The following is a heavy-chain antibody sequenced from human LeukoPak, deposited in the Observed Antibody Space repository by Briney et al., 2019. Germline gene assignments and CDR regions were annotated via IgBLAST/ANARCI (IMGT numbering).Heavy chain of an antibody. CDR1: GGSISSSSSY. J-gene: IGHJ4*02. V-gene: IGHV4-39*07. CDR2: IYDSGST. D-gene: IGHD3-22*01. CDR3: ARGCYYDSSGYLSYYFDY. Sequence: SETLSLTCTVSGGSISSSSSYWAWIRQPPGKGLEWIGSIYDSGSTYFNPSLKSRLTMSVDTSKNQFSLKLSSVTAADTAAYYCARGCYYDSSGYLSYYFDYWGQGTLVTVSS.